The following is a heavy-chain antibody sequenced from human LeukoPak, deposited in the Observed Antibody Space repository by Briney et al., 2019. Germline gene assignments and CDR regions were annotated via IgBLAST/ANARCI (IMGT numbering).Heavy chain of an antibody. D-gene: IGHD6-19*01. V-gene: IGHV4-59*01. CDR1: GGSISSYY. CDR2: IYYSGST. J-gene: IGHJ4*02. CDR3: ARGAYSSGWYYFDY. Sequence: KPSETLSLTCTVSGGSISSYYWSWIRQPPGKGLEWIGYIYYSGSTNYNPSLKSQVTISVDASKNQFSLKLSSVTAADTAVYYCARGAYSSGWYYFDYWGQGTLVTVSS.